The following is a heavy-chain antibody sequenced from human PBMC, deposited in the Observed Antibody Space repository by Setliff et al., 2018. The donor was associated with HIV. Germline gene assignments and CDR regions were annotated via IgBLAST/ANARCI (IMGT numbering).Heavy chain of an antibody. CDR3: AKGDSFVFSYVYPDY. D-gene: IGHD3-22*01. CDR1: GFSFSRYT. J-gene: IGHJ4*03. Sequence: GGSLRLSCVASGFSFSRYTMMWVRQTPGKGLEWVSSITSNLNYKYADSVKGRFTISRDNTKNSLYLQMNSLRAEDTAVYYCAKGDSFVFSYVYPDYWGPGTMVTVSS. CDR2: ITSNLNY. V-gene: IGHV3-21*01.